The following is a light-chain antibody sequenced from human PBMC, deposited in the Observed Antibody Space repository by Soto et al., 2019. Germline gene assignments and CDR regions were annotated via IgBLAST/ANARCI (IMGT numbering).Light chain of an antibody. J-gene: IGKJ1*01. CDR1: QSVSSSY. CDR2: GAS. V-gene: IGKV3-20*01. Sequence: EILLTQSPATLSLSPGDRATLSCRASQSVSSSYLAWYQQKPGQAPGLLIYGASSRATGIPDRFSGSGSGTDFTLTISRLEPEDFAVYYCQQYGTSPRTFGQGTKVDIK. CDR3: QQYGTSPRT.